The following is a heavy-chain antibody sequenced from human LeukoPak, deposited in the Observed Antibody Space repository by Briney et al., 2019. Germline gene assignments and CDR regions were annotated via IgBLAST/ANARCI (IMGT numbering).Heavy chain of an antibody. Sequence: SETLSLTCAVFGGSFSGYYWTWIRQPPGKGLEWIGEINHSGSTNYNPSLKSRVTISVDTSKNQFSLKLSSVTAAETAVYYCAGVELLGPGYWGQGTLVTVSS. CDR1: GGSFSGYY. CDR2: INHSGST. D-gene: IGHD1-26*01. J-gene: IGHJ4*02. CDR3: AGVELLGPGY. V-gene: IGHV4-34*01.